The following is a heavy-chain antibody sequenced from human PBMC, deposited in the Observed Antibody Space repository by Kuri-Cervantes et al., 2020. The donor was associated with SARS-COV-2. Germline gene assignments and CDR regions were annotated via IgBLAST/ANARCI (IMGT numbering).Heavy chain of an antibody. V-gene: IGHV1-18*01. D-gene: IGHD3-22*01. CDR2: ISAYNGNT. J-gene: IGHJ6*03. Sequence: ASGKVSCKASGGTFSSYAISWVRQAPGQGLEWMGWISAYNGNTNYAQKLQGRVTMTTDTSTSTAYMELRSLRSEDTAVYYCALGYWGSGYPRYYYYRDVWGKGTTVTVSS. CDR3: ALGYWGSGYPRYYYYRDV. CDR1: GGTFSSYA.